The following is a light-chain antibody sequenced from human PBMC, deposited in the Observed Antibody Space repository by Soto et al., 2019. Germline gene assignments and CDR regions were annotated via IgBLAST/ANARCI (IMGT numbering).Light chain of an antibody. J-gene: IGKJ2*01. Sequence: EIVMTQSPATLSVSPGERATLSCRASQSVSSNLAWYQQKPGQAPRLLIYGASTRATGIPARFSGSGSGTEFTLTISSRQTADYAVYYCQLYNISPYTFGQGTNLEIK. V-gene: IGKV3-15*01. CDR1: QSVSSN. CDR3: QLYNISPYT. CDR2: GAS.